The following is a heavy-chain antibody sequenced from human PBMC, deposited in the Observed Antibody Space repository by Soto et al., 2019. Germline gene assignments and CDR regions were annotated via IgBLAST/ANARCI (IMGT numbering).Heavy chain of an antibody. Sequence: ASVKVSCKASGYSFDDYGISWVRQVPGQGLEWMGWISAYNGNTNYAQKLQGRVTMTTDTSTSTAYMELRSLRSDDTAVYYCAREEGNYYDSSGYYYAGYWGQGTLVTVSS. CDR1: GYSFDDYG. J-gene: IGHJ4*02. CDR2: ISAYNGNT. V-gene: IGHV1-18*01. CDR3: AREEGNYYDSSGYYYAGY. D-gene: IGHD3-22*01.